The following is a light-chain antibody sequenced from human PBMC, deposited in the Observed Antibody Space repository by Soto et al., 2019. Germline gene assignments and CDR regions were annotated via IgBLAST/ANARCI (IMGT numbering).Light chain of an antibody. Sequence: QSVLTQPASVSGSPGQSITISCTGTSRDVGGYNYVSWYQQHPGKAPKLMIYDVSNRPSGVSNRFSGSKSGNTASLTISGLQAEDEADYNCRSYTRSSLVVFGGGTKLTVL. CDR1: SRDVGGYNY. V-gene: IGLV2-14*01. J-gene: IGLJ2*01. CDR2: DVS. CDR3: RSYTRSSLVV.